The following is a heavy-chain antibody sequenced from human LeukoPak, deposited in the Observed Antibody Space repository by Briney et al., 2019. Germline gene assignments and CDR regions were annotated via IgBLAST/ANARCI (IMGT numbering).Heavy chain of an antibody. D-gene: IGHD3-22*01. CDR1: GFTFSSYG. V-gene: IGHV3-33*01. Sequence: GGSLRLSCGASGFTFSSYGMHWVRQAPGKGLEWVAVIWYDGSDKYYADSGKGRFTISRDNSKNTLYLQMNSLKTEDTAVYYCTTDPPSFPHYYDSSGYYRTFDYWGQGTLVTVSS. CDR3: TTDPPSFPHYYDSSGYYRTFDY. J-gene: IGHJ4*02. CDR2: IWYDGSDK.